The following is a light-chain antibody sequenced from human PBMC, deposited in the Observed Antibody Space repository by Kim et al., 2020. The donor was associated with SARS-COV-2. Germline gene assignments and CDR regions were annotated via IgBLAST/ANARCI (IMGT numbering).Light chain of an antibody. Sequence: GQSVTIACTVTSSDVGAYNHVSWYRQHPGKAPKLMIYEVSNRPSGVPDRFSGSKSGNTASLTVSGLQAEDEADYYCSSYSDSISYVFGTGTKVTVL. J-gene: IGLJ1*01. CDR3: SSYSDSISYV. CDR2: EVS. V-gene: IGLV2-8*01. CDR1: SSDVGAYNH.